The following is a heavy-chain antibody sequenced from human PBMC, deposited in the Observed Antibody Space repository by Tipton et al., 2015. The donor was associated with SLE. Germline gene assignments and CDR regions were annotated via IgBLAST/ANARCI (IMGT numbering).Heavy chain of an antibody. CDR2: IIPIFGTA. CDR1: GGTFSSYA. Sequence: QSGAEVKKPGSSVKVSCKASGGTFSSYAISWVRQAPGQGLEWMGGIIPIFGTANYAQKFQGRVTITADESTSTAYMELRSLRSDDTAVYYCARVGWTYNSRGYFDLWGRGTLVTVSS. V-gene: IGHV1-69*01. CDR3: ARVGWTYNSRGYFDL. J-gene: IGHJ2*01. D-gene: IGHD5-24*01.